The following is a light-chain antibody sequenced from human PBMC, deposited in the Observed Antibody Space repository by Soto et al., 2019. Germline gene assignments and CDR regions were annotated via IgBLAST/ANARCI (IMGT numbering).Light chain of an antibody. CDR2: AAS. Sequence: DVQLTQSPSSLSASVGDRVTITCRASQGIKNYLALYQQKPGKVPNLLISAASTLQSVVPSRFSGSGSGTDFTLTISSLQPEDVATYYCQKFNSVPTFGGGTKVEI. CDR1: QGIKNY. V-gene: IGKV1-27*01. J-gene: IGKJ4*01. CDR3: QKFNSVPT.